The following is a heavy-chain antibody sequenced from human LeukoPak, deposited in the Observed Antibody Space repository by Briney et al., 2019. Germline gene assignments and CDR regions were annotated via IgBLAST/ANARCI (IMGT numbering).Heavy chain of an antibody. Sequence: GGSLRLSCPAPGFTFNTYWMHWVRQVPGKGLVWVSRIHPDGKTTWYADSVRGRLTISRDNAKNTLYLQMNSLRAEDTAVYYCAREAPARGERYFDSWGQGTLVTVSS. CDR3: AREAPARGERYFDS. D-gene: IGHD1-1*01. J-gene: IGHJ4*02. V-gene: IGHV3-74*01. CDR1: GFTFNTYW. CDR2: IHPDGKTT.